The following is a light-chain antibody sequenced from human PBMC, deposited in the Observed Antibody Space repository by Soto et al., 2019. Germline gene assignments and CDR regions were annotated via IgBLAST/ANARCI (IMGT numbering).Light chain of an antibody. J-gene: IGLJ1*01. Sequence: QSALTQPASVSGSPGQSITISCTGTSSDVGSYNLVSWYQQHPGKAPKLMIYEDSKRPSGVANRFSGSKSGNTASLTVSGLQAEDEADYYCSSYTGGNPSYVFGTGTKLTVL. V-gene: IGLV2-14*02. CDR1: SSDVGSYNL. CDR2: EDS. CDR3: SSYTGGNPSYV.